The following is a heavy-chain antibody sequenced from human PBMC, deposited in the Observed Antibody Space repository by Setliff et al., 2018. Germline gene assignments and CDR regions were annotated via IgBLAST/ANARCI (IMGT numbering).Heavy chain of an antibody. Sequence: SVKVSCKASGGTFSSYAISWVRQATGQGLEWMGGIIPIFGTANYAQKFQGRVTITTDESTSTAYMELSSLRSEETAVYYCAREGYYDYVWGSYRDDAFDIWGQGTMVTVSS. CDR1: GGTFSSYA. V-gene: IGHV1-69*05. CDR2: IIPIFGTA. J-gene: IGHJ3*02. D-gene: IGHD3-16*02. CDR3: AREGYYDYVWGSYRDDAFDI.